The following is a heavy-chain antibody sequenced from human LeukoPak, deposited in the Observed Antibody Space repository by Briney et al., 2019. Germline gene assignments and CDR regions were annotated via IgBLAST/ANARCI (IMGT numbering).Heavy chain of an antibody. CDR1: GASISSYY. D-gene: IGHD6-25*01. V-gene: IGHV4-59*01. CDR2: VHYSGGT. J-gene: IGHJ4*02. Sequence: SETLSLTCSVSGASISSYYWSWIRQPPGKGLEWIGNVHYSGGTNYNPSLKSRVTISVDTSKSQFSLKLSSVTAADTATYYCARREAMTAADFFDNCGQGTLVTVSS. CDR3: ARREAMTAADFFDN.